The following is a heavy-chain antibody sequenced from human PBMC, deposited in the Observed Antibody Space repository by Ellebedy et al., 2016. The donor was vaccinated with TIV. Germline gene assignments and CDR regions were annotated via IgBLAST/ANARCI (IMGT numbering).Heavy chain of an antibody. V-gene: IGHV1-2*02. J-gene: IGHJ4*02. CDR3: ARGPNSGSFDY. CDR1: GYTFTGYY. CDR2: INPNSGGT. Sequence: ASVKVSCKASGYTFTGYYMHWVRRARGQGLEWIGWINPNSGGTNYAQKFQGRVTMTRDTSISTTYMELSGLRSDDTAVYYCARGPNSGSFDYWGQGTLVTVSS. D-gene: IGHD6-19*01.